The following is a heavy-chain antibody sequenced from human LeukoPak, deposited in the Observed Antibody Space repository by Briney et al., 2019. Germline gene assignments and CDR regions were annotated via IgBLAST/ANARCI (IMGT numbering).Heavy chain of an antibody. CDR1: GFTFSSYS. CDR3: ARAGYTSGWYSNFYYGLDV. J-gene: IGHJ6*02. CDR2: ISSSSSYI. D-gene: IGHD6-19*01. V-gene: IGHV3-21*04. Sequence: GGSLRLSCAASGFTFSSYSMNWVRQAPGKGLEWVSSISSSSSYIYYADSVKGRFTISRDNAKNSLYLQMNNLRAEDTALYYCARAGYTSGWYSNFYYGLDVWGQGTTVTVSS.